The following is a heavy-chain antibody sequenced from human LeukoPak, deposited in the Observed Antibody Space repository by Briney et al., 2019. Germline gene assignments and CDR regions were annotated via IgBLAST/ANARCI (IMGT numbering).Heavy chain of an antibody. V-gene: IGHV4-4*07. J-gene: IGHJ5*02. CDR3: AREITIFGVVRSEKWFDP. Sequence: SATLSLTCTVSGGSISNYYWSWIRRPAGKGLEWIGHIYTSGSTNYNPSLKSRVTMSVDTSKNQFSLKLSSVTAADTAVYYCAREITIFGVVRSEKWFDPWGQGTLVTVSS. CDR2: IYTSGST. D-gene: IGHD3-3*01. CDR1: GGSISNYY.